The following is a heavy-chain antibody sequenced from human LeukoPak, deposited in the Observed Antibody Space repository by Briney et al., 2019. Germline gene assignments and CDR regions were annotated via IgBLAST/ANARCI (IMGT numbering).Heavy chain of an antibody. Sequence: SVKVSCKASGGTFSSYAISWVRQAPGQGLEWMGRIIPILGITNYAQKFQGRVTITADKSTSTAYMELSSLRSEDTAVYYCASGGGSRRVDYWGQGTLVTVSS. CDR3: ASGGGSRRVDY. D-gene: IGHD3-10*01. J-gene: IGHJ4*02. CDR2: IIPILGIT. V-gene: IGHV1-69*04. CDR1: GGTFSSYA.